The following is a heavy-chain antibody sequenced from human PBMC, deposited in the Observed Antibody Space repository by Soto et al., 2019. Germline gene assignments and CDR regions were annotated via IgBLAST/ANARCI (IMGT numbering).Heavy chain of an antibody. D-gene: IGHD6-19*01. CDR1: GGTFSSYT. J-gene: IGHJ4*02. Sequence: QVQLVQSGAEVKKPGSSVKVSCKASGGTFSSYTISWVRQAPGQGLEWMGRIIPILGIANYAQKFQGRVTINADKSTSTAYMELSSLRSEDTAVYYCAREPGYSSGWYDLGYWGQGTLVTVSS. CDR2: IIPILGIA. CDR3: AREPGYSSGWYDLGY. V-gene: IGHV1-69*02.